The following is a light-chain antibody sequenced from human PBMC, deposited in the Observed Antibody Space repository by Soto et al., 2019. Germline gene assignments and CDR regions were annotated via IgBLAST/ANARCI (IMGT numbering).Light chain of an antibody. Sequence: QSALTQPPSASGSPGQSVTISCTGTNSDVGGYNYVSWYQQYPGKAPKLIIYEVNERPSGVPDRFSGSKSGNTASLTASGLQTADEADYYCSSYAGSNWYVFGTGTKLTVL. CDR1: NSDVGGYNY. CDR2: EVN. CDR3: SSYAGSNWYV. V-gene: IGLV2-8*01. J-gene: IGLJ1*01.